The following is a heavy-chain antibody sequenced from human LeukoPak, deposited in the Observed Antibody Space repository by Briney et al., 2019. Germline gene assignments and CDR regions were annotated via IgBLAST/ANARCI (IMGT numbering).Heavy chain of an antibody. D-gene: IGHD2-8*02. Sequence: SETLSLTCTVSGGSISSGGYYWSWIRQHPGKCLEWIGYIYYSGSTYYNPSLKSRVTISVDTSKNQFSPKLSSVTAADTAVYYCARDLAPLVHWFDPWGQGTLVTVSS. CDR3: ARDLAPLVHWFDP. CDR1: GGSISSGGYY. CDR2: IYYSGST. V-gene: IGHV4-31*03. J-gene: IGHJ5*02.